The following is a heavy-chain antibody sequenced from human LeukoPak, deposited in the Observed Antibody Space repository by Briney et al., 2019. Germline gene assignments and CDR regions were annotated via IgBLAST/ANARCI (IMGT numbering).Heavy chain of an antibody. J-gene: IGHJ3*02. CDR3: AKGGRIAAAKRGAYAFDI. D-gene: IGHD6-13*01. V-gene: IGHV3-23*01. CDR2: ISGSGGST. Sequence: GGSLRLSCAASGFTFSSYSMSWVRQAPGKGLEWVSAISGSGGSTYYADSVKGRFTISRDNPKNTLYLQMNSLRAEDTAVYYCAKGGRIAAAKRGAYAFDIWGQGTMVTVSS. CDR1: GFTFSSYS.